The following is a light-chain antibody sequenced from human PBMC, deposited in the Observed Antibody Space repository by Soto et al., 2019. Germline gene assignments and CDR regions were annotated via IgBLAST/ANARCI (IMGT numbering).Light chain of an antibody. J-gene: IGKJ1*01. V-gene: IGKV2-28*01. CDR2: LNS. CDR3: MQALLTPST. Sequence: DIVMTQSPLSLPVTPGEPASISCRSSQSLLHSNGYNYLHWYLQKPGQSPQLLIYLNSNRASGVPDRFSGSGSGTDFTLKISRVEAEDVGVYYCMQALLTPSTFGQGTKVEIK. CDR1: QSLLHSNGYNY.